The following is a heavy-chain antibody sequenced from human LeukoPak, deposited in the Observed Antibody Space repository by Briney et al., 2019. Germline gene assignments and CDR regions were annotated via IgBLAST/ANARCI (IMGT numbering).Heavy chain of an antibody. D-gene: IGHD3-16*02. CDR3: AGLRLGELSFDY. CDR2: IYYSGSA. CDR1: GGSISSYY. J-gene: IGHJ4*02. Sequence: SETLSLTCTVSGGSISSYYWSWIRQPPGKGLEWVGYIYYSGSANYNPSLKSRVTISVYTSKHQFSLKLSSVTAADTAVYYCAGLRLGELSFDYWGQGTLVTVSS. V-gene: IGHV4-59*01.